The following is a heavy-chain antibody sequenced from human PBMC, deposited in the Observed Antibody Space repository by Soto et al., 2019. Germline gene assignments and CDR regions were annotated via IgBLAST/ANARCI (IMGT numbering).Heavy chain of an antibody. CDR2: INHIGSP. J-gene: IGHJ4*02. Sequence: QVQLQQWGAGLLKPSETLSLTCAVYGGSFSGYYWTWIRQPPGTGLEWIGEINHIGSPNYNPSLKSRVTISVDSSKNQFSLKLNSVTDADAAVYYCARDKITGLFDYWGQGTLVTVSS. V-gene: IGHV4-34*01. D-gene: IGHD2-8*02. CDR1: GGSFSGYY. CDR3: ARDKITGLFDY.